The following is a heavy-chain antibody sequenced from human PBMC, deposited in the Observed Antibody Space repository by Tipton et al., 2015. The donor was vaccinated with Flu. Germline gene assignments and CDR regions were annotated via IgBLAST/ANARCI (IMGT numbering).Heavy chain of an antibody. CDR2: IYPSGTT. J-gene: IGHJ4*02. D-gene: IGHD3-10*02. Sequence: LRLSCTVSSGSIRSTNYFCAWIRQPPGKRLELIGSIYPSGTTYYNPSLKSRVTISVDTSKGLFSLMLRSVTAADTAVYYCARLSYYDVDLKNFYFDYWGQGALVTVSS. CDR1: SGSIRSTNYF. V-gene: IGHV4-39*01. CDR3: ARLSYYDVDLKNFYFDY.